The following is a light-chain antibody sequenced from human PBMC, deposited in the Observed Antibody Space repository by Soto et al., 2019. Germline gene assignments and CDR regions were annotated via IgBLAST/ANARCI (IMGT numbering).Light chain of an antibody. CDR1: QGISEY. CDR3: QQYDDVPLT. V-gene: IGKV1-27*01. Sequence: DIQMAQSPSSLSASIGDRVTITCRASQGISEYLAWYQQRPGNAPNLLIYGASILQSGVPSRFSGSGSGTHFTLTISSLQPEDVATYYCQQYDDVPLTFGGGTKVDIK. CDR2: GAS. J-gene: IGKJ4*01.